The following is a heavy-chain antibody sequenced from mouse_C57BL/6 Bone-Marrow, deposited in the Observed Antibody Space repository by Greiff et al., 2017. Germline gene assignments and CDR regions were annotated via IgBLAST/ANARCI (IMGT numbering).Heavy chain of an antibody. CDR1: GYAFTNYL. CDR3: ARSSWYFYV. J-gene: IGHJ1*01. V-gene: IGHV1-54*01. CDR2: INPGSGGT. Sequence: QVHVKQSGAELVRPGTSVKVSCKASGYAFTNYLIEWVKQRPGQGLEWIGVINPGSGGTNYNGKLKGKATLTADNSSSTAYMQLSSLTSEDSAVYFCARSSWYFYVWGSGTTVTVSS.